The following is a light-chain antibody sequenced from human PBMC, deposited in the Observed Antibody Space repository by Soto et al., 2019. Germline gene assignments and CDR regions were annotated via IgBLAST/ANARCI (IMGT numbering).Light chain of an antibody. CDR1: QSVISSY. Sequence: EIVLTQSPGTLSLSPGERATLSCGASQSVISSYLAWYQQKPGQPPRLLIYGASSRATGIPDRFSGSGSGTDFTLTISRLEPEDFAVYYCQQYGTSPRTFGQGTKVDIK. CDR3: QQYGTSPRT. V-gene: IGKV3-20*01. CDR2: GAS. J-gene: IGKJ1*01.